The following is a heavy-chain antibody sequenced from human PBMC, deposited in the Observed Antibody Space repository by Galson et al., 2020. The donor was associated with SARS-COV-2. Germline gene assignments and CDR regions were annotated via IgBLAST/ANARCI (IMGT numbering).Heavy chain of an antibody. CDR2: FDPEDGET. V-gene: IGHV1-24*01. Sequence: ASVKVSCKVSGYTLTELSMHWVRQAPGKGPEWMGGFDPEDGETIYAQKFQGRVTMTEDTSTDTAYMELSSLRSEDTAVYYCAASCPYPRCNWFDPWGQGTLVTVSS. J-gene: IGHJ5*02. CDR3: AASCPYPRCNWFDP. CDR1: GYTLTELS. D-gene: IGHD2-2*01.